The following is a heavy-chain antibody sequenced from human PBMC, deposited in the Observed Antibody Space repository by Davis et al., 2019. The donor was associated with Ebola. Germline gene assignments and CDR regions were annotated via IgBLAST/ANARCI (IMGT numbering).Heavy chain of an antibody. J-gene: IGHJ1*01. CDR2: IYPGDSDT. V-gene: IGHV5-51*01. CDR1: GYITTSYW. CDR3: AHGDYAEHFQH. Sequence: SMKFSSKGSGYITTSYWNCWLRQLREKRLEWMWIIYPGDSDTRYNTFFQGQVTTSDDKSSSTAYTQWSSLKAEDTAMYYCAHGDYAEHFQHWGQGTLVTVSS. D-gene: IGHD4-17*01.